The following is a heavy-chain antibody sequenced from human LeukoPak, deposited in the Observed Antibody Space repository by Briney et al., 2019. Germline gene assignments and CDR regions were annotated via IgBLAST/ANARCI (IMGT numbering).Heavy chain of an antibody. D-gene: IGHD2/OR15-2a*01. CDR3: ARLTPTTLSLYYYYMDV. V-gene: IGHV4-4*02. CDR2: IFHTGTT. J-gene: IGHJ6*03. CDR1: GGSISSSSW. Sequence: SETLSLTCAVSGGSISSSSWWSWVRQPPGKGLEWIGRIFHTGTTDYKTSLKGRVTISVDKSKNQFSLKLTSVTAADTAVYYCARLTPTTLSLYYYYMDVWGKGTTVTVSS.